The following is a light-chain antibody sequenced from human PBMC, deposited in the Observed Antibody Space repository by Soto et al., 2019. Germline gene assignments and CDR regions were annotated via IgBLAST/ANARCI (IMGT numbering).Light chain of an antibody. Sequence: QSALTQPASVSGSPGQSITISCTGTSSDVGGYNYVSWYQQHPGKAPKLMIYDVSNRPSGVSNRFSGSKSGNTASLTISGLQAEDEDDYYCSSYTSSSISWVFGGGTKLTVL. CDR1: SSDVGGYNY. J-gene: IGLJ3*02. V-gene: IGLV2-14*01. CDR2: DVS. CDR3: SSYTSSSISWV.